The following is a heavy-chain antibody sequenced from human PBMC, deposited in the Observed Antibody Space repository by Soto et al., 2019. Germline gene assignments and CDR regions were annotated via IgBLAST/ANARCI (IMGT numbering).Heavy chain of an antibody. CDR2: ISGSGGST. Sequence: EVQLLESGGGLVQPGGSLRLSCAASGLPFSSYAMSWVRQAPGKGREWVSAISGSGGSTYYADSVKGRFTISRDNSKNTLYLQMNSLRAEDTAVYYCAKPLRYFDWLLWDFDYWGQGTLVTVSS. CDR3: AKPLRYFDWLLWDFDY. D-gene: IGHD3-9*01. CDR1: GLPFSSYA. J-gene: IGHJ4*02. V-gene: IGHV3-23*01.